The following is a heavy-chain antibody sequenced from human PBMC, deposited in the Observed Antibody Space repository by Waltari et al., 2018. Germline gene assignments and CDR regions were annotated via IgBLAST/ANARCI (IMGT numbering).Heavy chain of an antibody. Sequence: QVQLVESGGGVVQPGRSLRLSCAASGFTFSSYAMHWVRQAPGKGLEWVAVISYDGSNKYYADSVKGRFTISRDNSKNTLYLQMNSLRAEDTAVYYCARTLTYYYDSSGSDY. V-gene: IGHV3-30*01. CDR1: GFTFSSYA. J-gene: IGHJ4*01. CDR3: ARTLTYYYDSSGSDY. D-gene: IGHD3-22*01. CDR2: ISYDGSNK.